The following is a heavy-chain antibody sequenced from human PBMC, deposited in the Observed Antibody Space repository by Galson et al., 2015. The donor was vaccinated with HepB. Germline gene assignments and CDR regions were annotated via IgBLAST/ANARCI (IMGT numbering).Heavy chain of an antibody. J-gene: IGHJ3*02. CDR1: GYTFTGYY. CDR3: ARVQPGDDAFDI. Sequence: SVKVSCKASGYTFTGYYMHWVRQAPGQGLEWMGWINPNSGGTNYAQKFQGRVTMTRDTSISTAYMELSRLRSDDTAVYYCARVQPGDDAFDIWGQGTMVTVSS. CDR2: INPNSGGT. V-gene: IGHV1-2*02.